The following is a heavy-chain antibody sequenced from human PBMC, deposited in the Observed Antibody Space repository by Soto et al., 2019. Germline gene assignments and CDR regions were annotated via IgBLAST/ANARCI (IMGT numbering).Heavy chain of an antibody. Sequence: QVQLVQSGAEVKKPGASVKVSCEASGYTFTSYDINWVRQATGQGLEWMGWMNPNSGNTGYAQKFQGRVTMTRNTSISTAYMELSSLRSEDTAVYYCARGRIGPIFGVAPPDYWGQGTLVTVSS. V-gene: IGHV1-8*01. D-gene: IGHD3-3*01. CDR3: ARGRIGPIFGVAPPDY. J-gene: IGHJ4*02. CDR2: MNPNSGNT. CDR1: GYTFTSYD.